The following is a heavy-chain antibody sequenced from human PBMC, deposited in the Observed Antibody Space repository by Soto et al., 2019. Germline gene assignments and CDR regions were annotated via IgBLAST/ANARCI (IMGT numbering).Heavy chain of an antibody. J-gene: IGHJ6*02. CDR1: GFTFSSYW. CDR2: IKQDGSEK. Sequence: PGGSLRLSXAASGFTFSSYWMSWVRQAPGKGLEWVANIKQDGSEKYYVDSVKGRFTISRDNAKNSLYLQMNSLRAEDTAVYYCARVGQQLARGGDYYYGMDVWGQGTTVTVSS. D-gene: IGHD6-13*01. CDR3: ARVGQQLARGGDYYYGMDV. V-gene: IGHV3-7*03.